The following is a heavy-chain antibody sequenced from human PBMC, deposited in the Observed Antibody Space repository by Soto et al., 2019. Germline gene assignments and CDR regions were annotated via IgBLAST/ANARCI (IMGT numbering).Heavy chain of an antibody. V-gene: IGHV4-30-4*08. CDR1: GGSISSHDDY. CDR3: TGGELWWDY. D-gene: IGHD2-21*01. CDR2: IYHNGNT. Sequence: QVQLQESGPGLVKPSQTLSLICTVSGGSISSHDDYWSWIRQLPGEGLEWIGFIYHNGNTFYNPSLKSRLTISLDTSKNQFSLKLSSVTAADTAVYYCTGGELWWDYWGQGTLVTVSS. J-gene: IGHJ4*02.